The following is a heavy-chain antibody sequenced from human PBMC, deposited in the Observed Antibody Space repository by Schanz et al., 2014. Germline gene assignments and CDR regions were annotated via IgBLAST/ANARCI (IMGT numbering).Heavy chain of an antibody. J-gene: IGHJ6*02. CDR3: ARAKRFGDMDV. Sequence: QVQLVQSGAEVKKPGASVKVSCKASGYTFSSYGITWVRQAPGQGLEWMGWINGYNGHTLYAQKFQGRVTMTTDTSTGTAYMELRSLRSDDTALYYCARAKRFGDMDVWGQGTTVTVSS. CDR1: GYTFSSYG. D-gene: IGHD3-10*01. CDR2: INGYNGHT. V-gene: IGHV1-18*01.